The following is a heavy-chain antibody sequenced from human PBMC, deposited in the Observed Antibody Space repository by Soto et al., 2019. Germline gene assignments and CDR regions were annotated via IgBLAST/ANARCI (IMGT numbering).Heavy chain of an antibody. CDR1: GYSIRDGYF. Sequence: SETLSLTCGVSGYSIRDGYFWAWVRQSPGKGLEWIGTIYHSGSTYYNPSLKSRVTISLDTSNNRYSLNLMSVTAADTAVYYCARDAGTYRYCFDYWGPGTLVTVSS. J-gene: IGHJ4*02. V-gene: IGHV4-38-2*02. CDR2: IYHSGST. CDR3: ARDAGTYRYCFDY.